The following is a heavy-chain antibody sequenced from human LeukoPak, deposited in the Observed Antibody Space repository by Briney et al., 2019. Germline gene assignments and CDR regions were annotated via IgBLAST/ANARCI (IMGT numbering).Heavy chain of an antibody. V-gene: IGHV3-23*01. CDR1: GFTFSSYG. CDR3: AKVFGRVVGTTGVLGAFDI. D-gene: IGHD1-1*01. CDR2: ISGSGGST. Sequence: PGGSLRLSCAASGFTFSSYGMSWVRQAPGKGLEWVSAISGSGGSTYYADSVKGRFTISRENSKNTLYLQMNSLRAEDTAVYYCAKVFGRVVGTTGVLGAFDIWGQGTMVTVSS. J-gene: IGHJ3*02.